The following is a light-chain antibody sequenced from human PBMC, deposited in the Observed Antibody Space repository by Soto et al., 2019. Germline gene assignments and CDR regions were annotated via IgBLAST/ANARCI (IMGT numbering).Light chain of an antibody. Sequence: QSALTQPASVSGSPGQSITISCTGTSSDVGGYNYVSWYQQHPGKAPKLMIYEVSNRPSGVSNRVSGSKSGNTASLTISGLQAEDEADYSCSSYTSSSTLGVFGTGTKVTVL. CDR3: SSYTSSSTLGV. V-gene: IGLV2-14*01. CDR2: EVS. J-gene: IGLJ1*01. CDR1: SSDVGGYNY.